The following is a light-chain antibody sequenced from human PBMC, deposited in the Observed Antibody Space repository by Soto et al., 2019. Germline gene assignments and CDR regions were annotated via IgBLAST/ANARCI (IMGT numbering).Light chain of an antibody. CDR1: NSDIGSYRS. Sequence: QSALTQPASVSGSPGQSITISCTGTNSDIGSYRSVSWYQQHPGKAPKLLISEVTQRPSGVSNRFSGSKSANTAPLTISGLQPEDEADYYCSSYTNTITLIVFGSGTKVTVL. J-gene: IGLJ1*01. V-gene: IGLV2-14*01. CDR3: SSYTNTITLIV. CDR2: EVT.